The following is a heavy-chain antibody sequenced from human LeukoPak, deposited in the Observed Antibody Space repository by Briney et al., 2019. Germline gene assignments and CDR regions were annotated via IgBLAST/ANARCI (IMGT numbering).Heavy chain of an antibody. CDR1: GYSFTDYY. Sequence: ASVKVSCKASGYSFTDYYLYWVRQAPGQGLEWMGWINPNSGGTNYAQKFQGRVAITRDTSITTAYMDLSRLTSDDTAVYYCARGRYGDGFAHFDYWGQGALVTVSS. J-gene: IGHJ4*02. V-gene: IGHV1-2*02. D-gene: IGHD5-24*01. CDR2: INPNSGGT. CDR3: ARGRYGDGFAHFDY.